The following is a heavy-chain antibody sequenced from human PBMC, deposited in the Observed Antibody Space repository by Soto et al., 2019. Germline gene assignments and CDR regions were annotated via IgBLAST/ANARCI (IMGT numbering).Heavy chain of an antibody. D-gene: IGHD6-6*01. CDR3: GRIGVAAPAGNYYGMDV. J-gene: IGHJ6*02. CDR2: ISSSSSYT. CDR1: GFTFSDYY. V-gene: IGHV3-11*06. Sequence: TGGSLRLSCAASGFTFSDYYMSWIRQAPGKGLEWVSYISSSSSYTKYADSVKGRFTVPRDNAKNSLYLQMNSLRAEDTAVYYCGRIGVAAPAGNYYGMDVWGQGTTVTVSS.